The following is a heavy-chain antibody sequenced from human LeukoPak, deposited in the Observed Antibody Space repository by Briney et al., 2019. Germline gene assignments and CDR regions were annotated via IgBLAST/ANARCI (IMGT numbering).Heavy chain of an antibody. Sequence: GGSLRLSCAASGFIFSSYGMYWVRQAPGKGLEWVAFIRSDGSIKYYADSVKGRFTISRDNSKNTLYLQMNSLRAEDTAVYYCTKDRPEAYFDYWGQGTLVTVSS. D-gene: IGHD2-2*01. V-gene: IGHV3-30*02. CDR2: IRSDGSIK. CDR1: GFIFSSYG. CDR3: TKDRPEAYFDY. J-gene: IGHJ4*02.